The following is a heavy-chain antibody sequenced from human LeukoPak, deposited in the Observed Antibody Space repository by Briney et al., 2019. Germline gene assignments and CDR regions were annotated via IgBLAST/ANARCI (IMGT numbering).Heavy chain of an antibody. D-gene: IGHD2-15*01. V-gene: IGHV1-2*02. J-gene: IGHJ4*02. Sequence: ASVKVSCKASGYTFTGYYMHWVRQAPGQGLEWMGWINPNSGGTNYAQKFQGRVTMTRDTSISTAYMELSSLRSEDTAVYYCARGAGGSYCSGGSCYQTAFDYWGQGTLVTVSS. CDR1: GYTFTGYY. CDR3: ARGAGGSYCSGGSCYQTAFDY. CDR2: INPNSGGT.